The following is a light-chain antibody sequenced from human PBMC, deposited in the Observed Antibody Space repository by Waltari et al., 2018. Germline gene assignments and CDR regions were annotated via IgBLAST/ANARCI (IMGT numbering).Light chain of an antibody. J-gene: IGKJ4*01. Sequence: DIVMTQSPDSLAVSLGDRATINCKSSPRLLYSANNKDYLAWYPQRPGQPPKLLFHWASIRASGVPDRFTGSGSGTDFTLTITSLQAEDVAVYYCHQFYSVPLTFGGGTKVELK. V-gene: IGKV4-1*01. CDR3: HQFYSVPLT. CDR1: PRLLYSANNKDY. CDR2: WAS.